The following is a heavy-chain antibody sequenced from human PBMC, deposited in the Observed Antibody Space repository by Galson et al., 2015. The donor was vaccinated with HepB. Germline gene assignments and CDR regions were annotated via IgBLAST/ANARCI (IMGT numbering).Heavy chain of an antibody. CDR1: GYTFTSYG. J-gene: IGHJ6*02. Sequence: SVKVSCKASGYTFTSYGISWVRQAPGQGLEWMGWISVYNGDTNYVQKLQGRDTMTTDTSTSTAYMELRSPRSDDTAVYYCARDDCSGTSCTPYYGMDVWGQGTTVTVSS. D-gene: IGHD2-2*01. CDR2: ISVYNGDT. V-gene: IGHV1-18*04. CDR3: ARDDCSGTSCTPYYGMDV.